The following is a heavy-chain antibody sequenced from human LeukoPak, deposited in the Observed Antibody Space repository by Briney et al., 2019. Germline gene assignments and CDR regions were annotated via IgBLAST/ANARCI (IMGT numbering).Heavy chain of an antibody. CDR1: GGSISSYY. J-gene: IGHJ4*02. CDR2: IYYSGST. D-gene: IGHD5-24*01. CDR3: ARGRYNGY. Sequence: SETLSLTCTVSGGSISSYYWSWIRQPPGKGLEWIGYIYYSGSTNYNPPLKSRVTISVDTSKNQFSLKLSSVTAADTAVYYCARGRYNGYWGQGTLVTVSS. V-gene: IGHV4-59*01.